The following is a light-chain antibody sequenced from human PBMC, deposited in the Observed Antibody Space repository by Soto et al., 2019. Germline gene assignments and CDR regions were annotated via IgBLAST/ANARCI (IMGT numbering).Light chain of an antibody. CDR2: DVS. V-gene: IGLV2-8*01. CDR3: SSFGGSDNVV. J-gene: IGLJ2*01. CDR1: SSDVGGYNS. Sequence: QSVLTQPPSASGSLGQSVTISCTGTSSDVGGYNSVSWYQQRPGKAPKILIYDVSKRPSGVPVRFSGSKSGNTASLTVSGLQAGDEADYYCSSFGGSDNVVFGGGTKLTVL.